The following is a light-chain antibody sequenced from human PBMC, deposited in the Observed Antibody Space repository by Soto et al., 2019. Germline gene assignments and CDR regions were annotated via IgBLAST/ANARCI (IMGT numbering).Light chain of an antibody. CDR2: HTT. Sequence: QAVVTQEPSLTVSPGGAVTLTCGSSTGAVTSGHHPYWLQQKPGQAPRTLIYHTTNTLSWTPARFSGSLLGGKAALTLSGAQPEDEALYYCLLTYSGPWVFGGGTPLPVL. V-gene: IGLV7-46*01. J-gene: IGLJ3*02. CDR1: TGAVTSGHH. CDR3: LLTYSGPWV.